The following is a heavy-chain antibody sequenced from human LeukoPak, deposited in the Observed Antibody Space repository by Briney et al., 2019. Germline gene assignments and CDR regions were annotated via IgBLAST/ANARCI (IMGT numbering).Heavy chain of an antibody. J-gene: IGHJ6*03. V-gene: IGHV3-74*01. Sequence: GGSLRLSCAASGFTFSSYWMSWVRQAPGKGLVWVSRINSDGSSTSYADSVKGRFTISRDNAKNTLYLQMNSLRAEDTAVYYCARAAPTAMVNYYYYYYMDVWGKGTTVTVSS. CDR1: GFTFSSYW. CDR3: ARAAPTAMVNYYYYYYMDV. D-gene: IGHD5-18*01. CDR2: INSDGSST.